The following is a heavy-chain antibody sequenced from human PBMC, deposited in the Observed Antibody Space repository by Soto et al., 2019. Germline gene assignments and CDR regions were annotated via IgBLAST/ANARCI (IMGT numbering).Heavy chain of an antibody. V-gene: IGHV4-39*02. CDR1: GGSISSSSYY. CDR2: INHSGHT. J-gene: IGHJ3*02. D-gene: IGHD6-6*01. Sequence: SETLSLTCTVSGGSISSSSYYWGWIRQPPGKGLEWIGQINHSGHTYYNPSLKSRVTISLDTSQNHFSLRLTSVTAADTSVYYCARRPDGFDIWGQGTVVTVSS. CDR3: ARRPDGFDI.